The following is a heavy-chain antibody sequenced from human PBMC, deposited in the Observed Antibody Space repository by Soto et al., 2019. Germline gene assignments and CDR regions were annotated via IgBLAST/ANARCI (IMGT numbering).Heavy chain of an antibody. Sequence: SQTLSLTCAISGDSVSSNSAAWNWIRQSPSRGLEWLGRTYYRSKWYNDYAVSVKSRITINPDTSKNQFSLQLNSVTPEDTAVYYCARELRGDILRGLEVLYYYYGMDVWGQGTTVTVS. CDR1: GDSVSSNSAA. CDR3: ARELRGDILRGLEVLYYYYGMDV. D-gene: IGHD4-17*01. V-gene: IGHV6-1*01. J-gene: IGHJ6*02. CDR2: TYYRSKWYN.